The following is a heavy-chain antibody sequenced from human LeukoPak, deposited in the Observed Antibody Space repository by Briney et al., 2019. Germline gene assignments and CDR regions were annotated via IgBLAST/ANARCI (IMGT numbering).Heavy chain of an antibody. CDR3: ARGVNYHGSGSYLRDWFDP. V-gene: IGHV3-74*01. Sequence: GGSLRLSCAASGFTFSNYWMHWVRQAPGKGLVWVSRIYNDGSSTSYADSVEGRFTISRDNAKSTLYLQMNSLRAEDTAVYYCARGVNYHGSGSYLRDWFDPWGQGTLVTVSS. D-gene: IGHD3-10*01. CDR2: IYNDGSST. J-gene: IGHJ5*02. CDR1: GFTFSNYW.